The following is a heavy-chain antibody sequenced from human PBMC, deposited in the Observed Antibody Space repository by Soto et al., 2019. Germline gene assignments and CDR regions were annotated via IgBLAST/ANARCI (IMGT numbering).Heavy chain of an antibody. Sequence: GESLKISCKGSGYSFTSYWIGWERQMPGKGLEWMGIIYPGDSDTRYSPCFQGQVTIAADKSIGTAYLQWSSLKASNTTMYSCASCATRYSSSWYETWGEGTMVTVSS. CDR1: GYSFTSYW. CDR3: ASCATRYSSSWYET. V-gene: IGHV5-51*01. CDR2: IYPGDSDT. D-gene: IGHD6-13*01. J-gene: IGHJ3*01.